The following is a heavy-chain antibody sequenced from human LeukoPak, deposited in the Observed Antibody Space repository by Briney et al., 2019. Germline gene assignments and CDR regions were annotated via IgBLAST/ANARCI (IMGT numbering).Heavy chain of an antibody. J-gene: IGHJ3*02. Sequence: SETLSLTCAVYGGSFSGYYWSWIRQPPGKGLEWIGEINHSGSTNYNPSLKSRVTMSVDTSKNQFSLKLSSVTAADTAVYYCARGLREWYAFDIWGQGTMVTVSS. CDR3: ARGLREWYAFDI. CDR2: INHSGST. CDR1: GGSFSGYY. D-gene: IGHD3-3*01. V-gene: IGHV4-34*01.